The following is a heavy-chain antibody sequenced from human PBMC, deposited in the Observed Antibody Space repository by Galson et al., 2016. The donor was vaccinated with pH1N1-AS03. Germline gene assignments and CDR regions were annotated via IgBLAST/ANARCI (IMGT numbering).Heavy chain of an antibody. CDR2: IRYDGSNT. CDR1: GFTFSSYG. V-gene: IGHV3-30*02. CDR3: AIPFTYYYHSSPWSPNY. Sequence: SLRLSCAASGFTFSSYGLHWIRQAPGEGLEWVTFIRYDGSNTYYVDSVRGRFTISRDNSKNMLYLQMNSLRAEDTAVYYCAIPFTYYYHSSPWSPNYWGQGTLVTVSS. D-gene: IGHD3-22*01. J-gene: IGHJ4*02.